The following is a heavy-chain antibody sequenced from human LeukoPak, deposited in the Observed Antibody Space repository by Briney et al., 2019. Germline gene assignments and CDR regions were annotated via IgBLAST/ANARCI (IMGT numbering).Heavy chain of an antibody. V-gene: IGHV4-59*08. J-gene: IGHJ6*02. Sequence: SETLSLTCSVSGDSISSYHWSWLRQPPGKGLEWIGYIYYSGSTNYNPSLKSRVTISVDTSKNQLSLKLSSLIAAGTAVYYCGRHIGRNYYYYGMDVWGQGTTVTVSS. CDR1: GDSISSYH. CDR3: GRHIGRNYYYYGMDV. CDR2: IYYSGST.